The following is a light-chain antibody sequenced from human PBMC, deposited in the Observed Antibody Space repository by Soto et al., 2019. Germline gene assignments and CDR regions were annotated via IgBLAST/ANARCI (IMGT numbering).Light chain of an antibody. CDR1: QSINSDY. CDR3: HHSTA. CDR2: GAS. V-gene: IGKV3-20*01. Sequence: ELVLTQSPDTLSLSPGEGATLSCRASQSINSDYLAWYQQRPGQAPRLLIYGASSRLTGIPERFSGSGSGTDFTLTISRLAPEDFAVYYCHHSTAFGPGTKVYIK. J-gene: IGKJ3*01.